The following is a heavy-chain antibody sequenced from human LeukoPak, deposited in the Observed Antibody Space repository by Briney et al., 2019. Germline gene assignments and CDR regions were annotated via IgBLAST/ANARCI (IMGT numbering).Heavy chain of an antibody. Sequence: SVKVSCKASGGTFSSYAISWVRQAPGQGLEWMGGIIPIFGTANYAQKFQGRVTITADESTSTAYMELSSLKTEDTAVYYCTRHASGRYDFWSGPNWFDPWGQGTLVTVSS. J-gene: IGHJ5*02. CDR2: IIPIFGTA. CDR3: TRHASGRYDFWSGPNWFDP. D-gene: IGHD3-3*01. V-gene: IGHV1-69*13. CDR1: GGTFSSYA.